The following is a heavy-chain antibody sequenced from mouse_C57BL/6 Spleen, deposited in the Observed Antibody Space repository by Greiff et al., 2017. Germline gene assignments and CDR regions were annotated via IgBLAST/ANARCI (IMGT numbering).Heavy chain of an antibody. CDR3: ARSPLYYFDD. CDR2: IYPGSGNT. J-gene: IGHJ2*01. V-gene: IGHV1-76*01. D-gene: IGHD6-5*01. Sequence: QVQLQQSGAELVRPGASVKLSCKASGYTFTDYYINWVKQRPGQGLEWIARIYPGSGNTYYNEKFKGKATLTAEKSSSTAYMQLSSLTSEDSAVYFCARSPLYYFDDWGQGTTLTVSS. CDR1: GYTFTDYY.